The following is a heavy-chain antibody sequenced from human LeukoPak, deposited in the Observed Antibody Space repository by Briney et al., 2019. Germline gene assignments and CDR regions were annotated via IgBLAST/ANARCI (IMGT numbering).Heavy chain of an antibody. Sequence: SETLSLTCAVYGGSFSGYYWSWIRQPPGKGLEWIGEINHSGSTNYNPSLKSRVTISVDTSKNQFSLKLSSVTAADTAVYYCARQRVAGRFEYWGEGTLVTVSS. CDR3: ARQRVAGRFEY. CDR1: GGSFSGYY. D-gene: IGHD6-19*01. V-gene: IGHV4-34*01. CDR2: INHSGST. J-gene: IGHJ4*02.